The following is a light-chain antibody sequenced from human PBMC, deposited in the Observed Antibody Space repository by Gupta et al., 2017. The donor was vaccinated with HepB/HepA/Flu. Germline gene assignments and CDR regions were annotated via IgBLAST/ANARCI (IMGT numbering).Light chain of an antibody. V-gene: IGKV1-39*01. Sequence: DIQMTPSPSSLSAFVGDRVTITCRASQSSAGFLNWYQQKPGKAPKLLISAASTLQSGAPSRFSGSGSGTDFTLTINSLQSEDFATYYCQQSSSNPLTFGGGTKVEIK. CDR3: QQSSSNPLT. CDR1: QSSAGF. J-gene: IGKJ4*01. CDR2: AAS.